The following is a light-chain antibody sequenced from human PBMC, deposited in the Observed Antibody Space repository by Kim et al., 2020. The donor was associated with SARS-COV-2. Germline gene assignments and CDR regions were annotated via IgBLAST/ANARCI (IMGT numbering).Light chain of an antibody. V-gene: IGKV1-39*01. CDR1: HSVTNY. CDR2: ASS. CDR3: QQSYTGVS. J-gene: IGKJ4*02. Sequence: DIPMTQSPSSLSASVGDTITISCRARHSVTNYLNWYQQKPGKAPKLLIYASSILQSGVPSRFSGSGSGTDFTLTISSLQPDDFATYYCQQSYTGVSFGGGTKVDIK.